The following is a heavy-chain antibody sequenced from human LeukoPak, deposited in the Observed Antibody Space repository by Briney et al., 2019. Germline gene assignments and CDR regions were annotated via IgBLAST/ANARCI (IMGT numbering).Heavy chain of an antibody. CDR1: GGTFSSYD. J-gene: IGHJ6*03. V-gene: IGHV1-8*02. CDR2: MNPNSGNT. CDR3: ARAGVDTAMGRSYYYYMDV. D-gene: IGHD5-18*01. Sequence: ASVKVSCKASGGTFSSYDINWVRQATGQGLEWMGWMNPNSGNTGYAQKFQGRVTMTRNTSISTAYMELSSLRSEDTAVYYCARAGVDTAMGRSYYYYMDVWGKGTTVSVSS.